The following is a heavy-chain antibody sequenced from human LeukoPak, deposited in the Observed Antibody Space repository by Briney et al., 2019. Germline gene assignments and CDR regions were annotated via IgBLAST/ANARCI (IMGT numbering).Heavy chain of an antibody. Sequence: LETLSLTRAVYGGSLSGYYWCWIRQPPRKGLEWIGEINHSGSTNNNPPLQSRADIPVHTTKHQSALKLSSVTAADTAVYYWARAPNLGYWSGGSCYSGNWFEPWGQGTLVTVSS. D-gene: IGHD2-15*01. CDR1: GGSLSGYY. J-gene: IGHJ5*02. V-gene: IGHV4-34*04. CDR3: ARAPNLGYWSGGSCYSGNWFEP. CDR2: INHSGST.